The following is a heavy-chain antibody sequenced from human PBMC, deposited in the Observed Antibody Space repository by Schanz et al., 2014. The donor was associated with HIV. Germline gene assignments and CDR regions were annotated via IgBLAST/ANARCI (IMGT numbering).Heavy chain of an antibody. CDR3: AKVVRFAMVTAPYYFDS. D-gene: IGHD2-15*01. J-gene: IGHJ4*02. Sequence: VQLVESGGGVVQPGRSLRLSCVASGFNFNSYGMHWVRQAPGKGLDWVSGITGSGVSTYYADSVKGRFTISRDNSKNTLYLQMNSLRAEDTAVYYCAKVVRFAMVTAPYYFDSWGQGTLVTVSS. CDR2: ITGSGVST. CDR1: GFNFNSYG. V-gene: IGHV3-23*04.